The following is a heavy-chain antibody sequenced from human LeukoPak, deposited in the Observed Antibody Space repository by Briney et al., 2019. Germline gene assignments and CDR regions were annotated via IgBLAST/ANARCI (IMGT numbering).Heavy chain of an antibody. Sequence: GGSLRLSCAASGFTFTSYGMHWVRQAPGKGLEWVAFIRYDGSNKYYADSVKGRFTISRDNSKNTLYLQMNSLRAEDTAVYYCAKYASNYYYYYMDVWGKGTTVTVSS. V-gene: IGHV3-30*02. J-gene: IGHJ6*03. CDR2: IRYDGSNK. CDR3: AKYASNYYYYYMDV. CDR1: GFTFTSYG.